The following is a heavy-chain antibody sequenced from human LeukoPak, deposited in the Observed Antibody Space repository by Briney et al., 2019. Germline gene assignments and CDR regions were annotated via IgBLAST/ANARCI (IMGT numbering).Heavy chain of an antibody. Sequence: PGGSLRLSCAASGFTFSSYAMHWVRQAPGKGLEWVAVISYDGSNKYYADSVKGRFTISRDNSKNTLYLQMNSLRAEDTAVYYCAKDYGAVTAFDYWGQGTLVTVSS. CDR2: ISYDGSNK. CDR3: AKDYGAVTAFDY. CDR1: GFTFSSYA. J-gene: IGHJ4*02. D-gene: IGHD2-21*02. V-gene: IGHV3-30*04.